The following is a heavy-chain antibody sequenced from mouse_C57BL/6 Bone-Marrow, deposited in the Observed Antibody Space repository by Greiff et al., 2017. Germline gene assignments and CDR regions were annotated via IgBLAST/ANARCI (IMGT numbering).Heavy chain of an antibody. Sequence: VQLQQPGAELVMPGASVKLSCKASGYTFTSYWMHWVKQRPGQGLECIGEIDPSDSYTNYNQKFKGKSTLTVDKSSSTAYMQLSSLTSEDSAVYYCAREGYGSSFDYWGQGTTLTVSS. CDR2: IDPSDSYT. CDR1: GYTFTSYW. V-gene: IGHV1-69*01. J-gene: IGHJ2*01. CDR3: AREGYGSSFDY. D-gene: IGHD1-1*01.